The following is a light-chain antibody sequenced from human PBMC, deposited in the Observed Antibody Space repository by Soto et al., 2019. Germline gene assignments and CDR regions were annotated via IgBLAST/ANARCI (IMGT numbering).Light chain of an antibody. V-gene: IGKV3-20*01. J-gene: IGKJ1*01. Sequence: EIVLTQSPGTLSLSPGERATLSCRASQSVSSSYLAWYQQKPGQAPRLLIYGASSRATGIPDRFSGSGSGTDFTLTISRLEPADFAVYYCQQDGSSPQTFGQGTKVEIK. CDR3: QQDGSSPQT. CDR2: GAS. CDR1: QSVSSSY.